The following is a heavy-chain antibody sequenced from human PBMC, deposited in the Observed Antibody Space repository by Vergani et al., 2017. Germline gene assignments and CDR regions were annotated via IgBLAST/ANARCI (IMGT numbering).Heavy chain of an antibody. J-gene: IGHJ4*02. V-gene: IGHV3-20*04. CDR2: VKWNGDSS. D-gene: IGHD3-10*01. Sequence: EVQLVESGGGVVRPGGSLRLSCAASGFTFGDYDMNWVRQAPGKGLEWVSRVKWNGDSSVYADSVKGRFTISRDNAKNSLYLQMTSLIAEDTAFYYCARRGSGNTYYFDYWGQGALVTVSS. CDR3: ARRGSGNTYYFDY. CDR1: GFTFGDYD.